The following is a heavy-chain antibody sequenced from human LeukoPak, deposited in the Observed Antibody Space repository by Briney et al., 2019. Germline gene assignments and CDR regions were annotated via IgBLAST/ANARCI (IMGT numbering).Heavy chain of an antibody. J-gene: IGHJ4*02. V-gene: IGHV4-30-4*08. CDR2: IYYSGST. Sequence: SETLSLTCTVSGGSISSGDYYWSWIRQPPGKGLEWIGCIYYSGSTYYNPSLKSRVTISVDTSKNQFSLKLSSVTAADTAVYYCARVNGVGAIDYWGQGTLVTVSS. CDR3: ARVNGVGAIDY. D-gene: IGHD1-26*01. CDR1: GGSISSGDYY.